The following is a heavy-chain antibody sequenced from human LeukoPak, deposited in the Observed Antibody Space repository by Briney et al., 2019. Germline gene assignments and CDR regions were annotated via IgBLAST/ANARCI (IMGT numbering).Heavy chain of an antibody. CDR2: ISSSGSTI. CDR1: GITVSSNF. D-gene: IGHD3-22*01. Sequence: AGGSLRLSCAASGITVSSNFMYWVRQAPGKGLEWVSYISSSGSTIYYADSVKGRFTISRDNAKNSLYLQMNSLRAEDTAVYYCARDFGGDYYDSSGSPNWFDPWGQGTLVTVSS. J-gene: IGHJ5*02. CDR3: ARDFGGDYYDSSGSPNWFDP. V-gene: IGHV3-48*04.